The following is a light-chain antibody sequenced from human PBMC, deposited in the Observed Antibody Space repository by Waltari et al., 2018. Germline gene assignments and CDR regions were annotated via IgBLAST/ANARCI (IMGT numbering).Light chain of an antibody. V-gene: IGKV4-1*01. CDR2: WAS. CDR3: QQYLSRPDT. Sequence: DIVMTQSPDSLAVSLGERATINCKSSQLVLYNSNNKNYLAWYQQRPGQPPKLLIYWASTRESGVPDRFSGSGSGTDFTLTITSLQAEDVAVYYCQQYLSRPDTFGQGTKLEIK. CDR1: QLVLYNSNNKNY. J-gene: IGKJ2*01.